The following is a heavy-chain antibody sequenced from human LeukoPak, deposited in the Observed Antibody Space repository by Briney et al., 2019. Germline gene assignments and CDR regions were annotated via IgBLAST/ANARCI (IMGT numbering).Heavy chain of an antibody. V-gene: IGHV1-69*04. CDR2: IIPILGIA. J-gene: IGHJ4*02. CDR1: GYTFTSYG. Sequence: SVKVSCKASGYTFTSYGISWVRQAPGQGLEWMGRIIPILGIANYAQKFQGRVTITADKSTSTAYMELSSLRSEDTAVYYCARDVDTGGDWGQGTLVTVSS. D-gene: IGHD5-18*01. CDR3: ARDVDTGGD.